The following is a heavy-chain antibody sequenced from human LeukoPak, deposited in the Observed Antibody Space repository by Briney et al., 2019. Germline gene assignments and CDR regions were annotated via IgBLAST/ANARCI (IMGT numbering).Heavy chain of an antibody. CDR1: GFIFDDYA. V-gene: IGHV3-9*01. Sequence: GGSLRLSRAASGFIFDDYAMYWVRQAPGKGLEWVSRISWNSGSIDHADSVKGRFTISRDNAKNSLYLQMNSLRAEDTALYFCAKDIRYSSSWCFDYWGQGTLVTVSS. CDR2: ISWNSGSI. J-gene: IGHJ4*02. CDR3: AKDIRYSSSWCFDY. D-gene: IGHD6-13*01.